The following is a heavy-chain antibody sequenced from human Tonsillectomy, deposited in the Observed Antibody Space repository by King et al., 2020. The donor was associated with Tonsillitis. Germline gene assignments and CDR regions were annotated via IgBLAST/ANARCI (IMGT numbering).Heavy chain of an antibody. CDR3: ARGSGRAFDY. D-gene: IGHD1-26*01. Sequence: VQLVESGGGLIQPAGSLRLSCAASGCTVSGSYLSWVRQAPGKGLEWVSVIYSGGTTYYADSVRGRVTISRDNSRNTLALQMNSLRAEDTATYYCARGSGRAFDYWGQGTLVTVSS. CDR1: GCTVSGSY. J-gene: IGHJ4*02. V-gene: IGHV3-53*01. CDR2: IYSGGTT.